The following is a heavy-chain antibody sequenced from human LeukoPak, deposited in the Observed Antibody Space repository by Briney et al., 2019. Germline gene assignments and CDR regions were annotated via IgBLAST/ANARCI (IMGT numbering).Heavy chain of an antibody. Sequence: SQTLSLTCTVSGGSISSGGYSWSWIRQHPGKGLEWIGYIYYSGSSYYNPSLKSRVTISVDTSKNQFSLKLSSVTAADTAVYYCARVGGYSYGSFDYWGQGTLVTVSS. CDR3: ARVGGYSYGSFDY. CDR2: IYYSGSS. V-gene: IGHV4-31*03. J-gene: IGHJ4*02. CDR1: GGSISSGGYS. D-gene: IGHD5-18*01.